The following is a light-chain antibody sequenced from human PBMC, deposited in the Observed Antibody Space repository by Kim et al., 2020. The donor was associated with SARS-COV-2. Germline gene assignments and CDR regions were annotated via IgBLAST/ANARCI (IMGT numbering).Light chain of an antibody. Sequence: QAGLTQPPSVSKGLRQTATLTCTGNSNNVGNQGAAWLQQHQGHPPKLLSYRNNNRPSGISERLSASRSGNTASLTITGLQPEDEADYYCSAWDSSLSEVVFGGGTQLTVL. CDR1: SNNVGNQG. CDR3: SAWDSSLSEVV. CDR2: RNN. V-gene: IGLV10-54*01. J-gene: IGLJ2*01.